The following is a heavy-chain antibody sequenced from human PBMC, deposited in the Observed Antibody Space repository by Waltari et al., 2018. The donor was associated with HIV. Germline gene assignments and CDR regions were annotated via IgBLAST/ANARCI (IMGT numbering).Heavy chain of an antibody. J-gene: IGHJ4*02. CDR2: IFYSGTT. CDR3: ARHKNRGSYFPVDF. CDR1: GFSISRHISY. Sequence: QLQLHESGPGLVKPSATLSLTCLACGFSISRHISYWGWIRQPPGKGLEWIGNIFYSGTTNYNPSLESRVTISIDTSKSQFSLNLDSVTAADTAIYYCARHKNRGSYFPVDFWGQGTLVAVSS. V-gene: IGHV4-39*07. D-gene: IGHD1-26*01.